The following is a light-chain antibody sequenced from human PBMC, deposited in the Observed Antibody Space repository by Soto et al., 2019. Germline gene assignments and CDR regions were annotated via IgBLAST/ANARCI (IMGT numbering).Light chain of an antibody. J-gene: IGLJ2*01. CDR1: SSNIGAGYD. V-gene: IGLV1-40*01. Sequence: QSVLTQPPSVSGAPGQRVTISCTGSSSNIGAGYDVHWYQQLPGTAPKLLIYGNSNRPSGVPDRFSGSTSGTSASLAITGLQAEDEADYYCQSYDSSLSGSEVFGGGTKLTVL. CDR2: GNS. CDR3: QSYDSSLSGSEV.